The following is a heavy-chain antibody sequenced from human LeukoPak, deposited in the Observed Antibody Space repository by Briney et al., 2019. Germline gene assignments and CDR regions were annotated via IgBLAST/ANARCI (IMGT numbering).Heavy chain of an antibody. CDR3: ARGPGWALNKRYFDY. CDR2: IRWDGGTT. Sequence: GGSLRLSCAASGFTFEEYSMQWVRRPPGKGLEWVAVIRWDGGTTYYADSVKGRFTISRDNAKNSLYLQMSSLRPEDSALYYCARGPGWALNKRYFDYWGQGTLVIVSS. D-gene: IGHD1-26*01. V-gene: IGHV3-43*01. J-gene: IGHJ4*02. CDR1: GFTFEEYS.